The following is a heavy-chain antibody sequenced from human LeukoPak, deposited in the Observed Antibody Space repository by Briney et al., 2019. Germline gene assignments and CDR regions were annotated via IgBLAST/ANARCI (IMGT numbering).Heavy chain of an antibody. V-gene: IGHV4-59*08. Sequence: SETLSLTCTVSGGSISSYYWSWIRQPPGKGLEWIGYIYYSGSTNYNPSLKSRVTISVDTSKNQFSLKLSSVTATDTAVYYCARHGSSSSSWYSFDYWGQGTLVTASS. CDR3: ARHGSSSSSWYSFDY. J-gene: IGHJ4*02. CDR1: GGSISSYY. CDR2: IYYSGST. D-gene: IGHD6-13*01.